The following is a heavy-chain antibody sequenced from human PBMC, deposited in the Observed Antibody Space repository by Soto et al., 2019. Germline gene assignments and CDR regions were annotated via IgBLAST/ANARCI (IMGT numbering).Heavy chain of an antibody. CDR2: ISAYNGNT. Sequence: QVQLVQSGVEVEKPGASVKVSCKASGYTFTSYGVSWVRRATGQGLEWMGWISAYNGNTNYAQKFQGRVTMTTDTSTSTAYMELRSLRSDDTALYYCARDVPTVTTGGPDYWGQGTLVTVSS. CDR1: GYTFTSYG. V-gene: IGHV1-18*01. CDR3: ARDVPTVTTGGPDY. D-gene: IGHD4-17*01. J-gene: IGHJ4*02.